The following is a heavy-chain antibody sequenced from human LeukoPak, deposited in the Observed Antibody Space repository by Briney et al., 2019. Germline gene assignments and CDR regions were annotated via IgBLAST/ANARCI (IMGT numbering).Heavy chain of an antibody. CDR1: GLTFRNYA. Sequence: PGGSLRLSCAAAGLTFRNYAMSWVRQAPGKGLEWVSAISGSGGSTYYTDSVKGRFTISRDNAKNSLYLQMNSLRAEDTAVYYCALVGYCSGGSCYPYYYYYYYMDVWGKGTTVTVSS. CDR3: ALVGYCSGGSCYPYYYYYYYMDV. CDR2: ISGSGGST. V-gene: IGHV3-23*01. J-gene: IGHJ6*03. D-gene: IGHD2-15*01.